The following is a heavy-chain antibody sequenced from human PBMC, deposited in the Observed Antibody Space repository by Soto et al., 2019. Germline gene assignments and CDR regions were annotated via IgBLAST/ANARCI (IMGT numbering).Heavy chain of an antibody. CDR1: GYTFTSYG. V-gene: IGHV1-18*01. J-gene: IGHJ6*02. CDR3: ARDRSCSSTSCYNYYYGMDV. D-gene: IGHD2-2*02. Sequence: ASVKVSCKASGYTFTSYGISWVRQAPGQGLEWMGWISAYNGNTNYAQKLQGRVTMTTDTSTSTAYMELRSLRSDDTAVYYCARDRSCSSTSCYNYYYGMDVWGQGTTVTVSS. CDR2: ISAYNGNT.